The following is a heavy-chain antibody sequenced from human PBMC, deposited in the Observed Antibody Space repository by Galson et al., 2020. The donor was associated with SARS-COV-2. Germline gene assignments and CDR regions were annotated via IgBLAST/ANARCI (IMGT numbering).Heavy chain of an antibody. V-gene: IGHV4-31*03. CDR2: IYYSGST. CDR1: GGSISSGGYY. CDR3: ARVKIWVWFDP. J-gene: IGHJ5*02. D-gene: IGHD7-27*01. Sequence: SETLSLTCTVSGGSISSGGYYWSWIRQHPGKGLEWIGYIYYSGSTYYNPSLKSRVTISVDTSKNQFSLKLSSVTAADTAVYYCARVKIWVWFDPWGQGTLVTVSS.